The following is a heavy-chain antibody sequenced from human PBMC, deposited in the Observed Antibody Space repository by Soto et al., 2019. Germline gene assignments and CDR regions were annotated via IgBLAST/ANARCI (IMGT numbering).Heavy chain of an antibody. D-gene: IGHD4-17*01. J-gene: IGHJ6*02. V-gene: IGHV3-72*01. CDR2: TRNKANSYTT. CDR3: ARGPPSRVTTGYYYGMDV. Sequence: EVQLVESGGGLVQPGGSLRLSCAASGFTFSDHYMDWVRQAPGKGLEWVGRTRNKANSYTTEYAASVKGRFTISRDDLKNSLYLQTNSLKTEDTAVYYCARGPPSRVTTGYYYGMDVWGQGTTVTVSS. CDR1: GFTFSDHY.